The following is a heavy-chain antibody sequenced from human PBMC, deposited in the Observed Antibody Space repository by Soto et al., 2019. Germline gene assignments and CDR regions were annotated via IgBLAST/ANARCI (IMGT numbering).Heavy chain of an antibody. CDR3: AKTYSASSVLDS. CDR1: GGSFSDYY. Sequence: PSETLSLTCAVYGGSFSDYYWSWIRQPPGKGLEWIGEINHSGSTNYTPSLKSRVTISVDTSKKWSSLKLSSVTAADTAVYYCAKTYSASSVLDSWGQGTLVTVSS. V-gene: IGHV4-34*01. CDR2: INHSGST. D-gene: IGHD6-6*01. J-gene: IGHJ4*02.